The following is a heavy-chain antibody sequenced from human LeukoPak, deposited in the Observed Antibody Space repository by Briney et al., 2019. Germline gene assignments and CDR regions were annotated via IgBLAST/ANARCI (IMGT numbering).Heavy chain of an antibody. CDR1: GGSFSGYY. Sequence: SETLSLTCAVYGGSFSGYYWSWIRQPPGKGLEWIGEINHSGSTNYNPSLKSQVTISVDTSKNQFSLKLGSVTAADTAVYYCARAGDSSGYYRIDYWGQGTLVTVSS. CDR3: ARAGDSSGYYRIDY. D-gene: IGHD3-22*01. J-gene: IGHJ4*02. CDR2: INHSGST. V-gene: IGHV4-34*01.